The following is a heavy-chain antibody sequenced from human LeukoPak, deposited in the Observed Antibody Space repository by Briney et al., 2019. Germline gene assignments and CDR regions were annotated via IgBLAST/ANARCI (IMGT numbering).Heavy chain of an antibody. CDR2: FDPEDGET. CDR1: GYTLTELS. CDR3: ATAVGAVYYFDY. Sequence: ASVKVSCKVSGYTLTELSMHWVRQAPGKGLEWMGGFDPEDGETIYAQKFLGRVTMTEDTSTDTAYMELSSLRSEDTAVYYCATAVGAVYYFDYWGQGTLVTVSS. J-gene: IGHJ4*02. V-gene: IGHV1-24*01. D-gene: IGHD1-26*01.